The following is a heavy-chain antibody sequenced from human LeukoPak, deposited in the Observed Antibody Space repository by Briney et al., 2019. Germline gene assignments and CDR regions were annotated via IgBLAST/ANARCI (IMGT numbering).Heavy chain of an antibody. CDR3: ARRTLTMIVVVMGGYFDY. CDR1: GGSISSSSYY. CDR2: IYYSGST. J-gene: IGHJ4*02. Sequence: PSETLSLTCTVSGGSISSSSYYWGWIRQPPGKGLEWIGSIYYSGSTYYNPSLKSRVTISVDTSKNQFSLKLSSVTAADTAVYYCARRTLTMIVVVMGGYFDYWGQGTLVTVSS. V-gene: IGHV4-39*01. D-gene: IGHD3-22*01.